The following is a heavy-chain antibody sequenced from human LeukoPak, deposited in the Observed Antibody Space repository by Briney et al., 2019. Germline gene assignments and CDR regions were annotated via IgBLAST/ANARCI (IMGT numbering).Heavy chain of an antibody. CDR2: MNPNSGNT. CDR3: ARAHAAAGTGVPYYYYYMDV. V-gene: IGHV1-8*01. J-gene: IGHJ6*03. CDR1: GYTFTSYD. Sequence: GASVTVSCTASGYTFTSYDINWVRQATGQGLEWMGWMNPNSGNTGYAQKFQGRVTMTRNTSISTVYMELSSLRSEDTAVYYCARAHAAAGTGVPYYYYYMDVWGKGTTVTISS. D-gene: IGHD6-13*01.